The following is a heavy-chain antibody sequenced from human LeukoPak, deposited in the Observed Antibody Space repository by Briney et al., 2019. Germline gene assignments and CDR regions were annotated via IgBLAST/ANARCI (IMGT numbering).Heavy chain of an antibody. CDR3: ARGLNYYYGMDV. CDR1: GGSFSGYY. CDR2: IYYSGST. J-gene: IGHJ6*02. V-gene: IGHV4-34*01. Sequence: SETLSLTCAVYGGSFSGYYWGWLRQPPGKGLEWIGSIYYSGSTYYNPSLKSRVTISVDTSKNQFSLKLSSVTAADTAVYYCARGLNYYYGMDVWGQGTTVTVSS.